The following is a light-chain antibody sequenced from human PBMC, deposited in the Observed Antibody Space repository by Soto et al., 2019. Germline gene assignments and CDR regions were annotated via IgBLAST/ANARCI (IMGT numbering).Light chain of an antibody. CDR2: GAS. CDR1: QSVSSSY. CDR3: QQYGSSSWT. Sequence: EIVLTQSPGTLSLSPGERATLSCRASQSVSSSYFAWYQQRFGQAPRLLIYGASSRATGIPDRFSGSGSGTGFTLTISRLEPEDFAVYYCQQYGSSSWTFGQGTKVDIK. J-gene: IGKJ1*01. V-gene: IGKV3-20*01.